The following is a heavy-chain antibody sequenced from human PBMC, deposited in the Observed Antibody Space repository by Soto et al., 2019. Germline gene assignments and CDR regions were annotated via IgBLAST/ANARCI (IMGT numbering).Heavy chain of an antibody. CDR2: ISYDGSNK. CDR1: GFTFSSYG. CDR3: AAASGVVIRNWFDP. J-gene: IGHJ5*02. Sequence: QVQLVESGGGVVQPGRSLRLSCAASGFTFSSYGMHWVRQAPGKGLEWVAVISYDGSNKYYADSVKGRFTISRDNSKSTLYLQMNSLRAEDTAVYYCAAASGVVIRNWFDPWGHGTLVTVCS. V-gene: IGHV3-30*03. D-gene: IGHD3-3*01.